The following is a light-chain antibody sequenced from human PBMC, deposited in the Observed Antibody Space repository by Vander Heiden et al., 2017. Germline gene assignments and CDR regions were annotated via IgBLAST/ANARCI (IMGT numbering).Light chain of an antibody. CDR1: SSDVGGYNY. CDR2: EVS. J-gene: IGLJ1*01. V-gene: IGLV2-14*01. Sequence: SALNQPASVSGSPGPSITISCTGTSSDVGGYNYVSWYQQHPGKAPKLMIYEVSNRPSGVSNRFSGSKSGNTASLTISGLQAEDEADYYCSSYTSSSTPFYVFGTGTKVTVL. CDR3: SSYTSSSTPFYV.